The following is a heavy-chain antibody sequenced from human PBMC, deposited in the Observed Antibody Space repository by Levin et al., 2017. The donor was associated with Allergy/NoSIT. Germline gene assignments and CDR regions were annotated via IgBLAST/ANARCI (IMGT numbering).Heavy chain of an antibody. D-gene: IGHD5-24*01. J-gene: IGHJ3*02. CDR3: AQSWLGTDDDAFDI. CDR1: GYTFTGYY. CDR2: INPNSGGT. Sequence: GESLKISCKASGYTFTGYYMHWVRQAPGQGLEWMGWINPNSGGTNYAQKFQGRVTMTRDTSISTAYMELSRLRSDDTAVYYCAQSWLGTDDDAFDIWGQGTMVTVSS. V-gene: IGHV1-2*02.